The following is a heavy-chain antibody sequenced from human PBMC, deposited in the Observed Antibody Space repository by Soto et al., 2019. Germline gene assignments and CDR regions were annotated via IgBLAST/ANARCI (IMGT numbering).Heavy chain of an antibody. V-gene: IGHV4-39*01. Sequence: QLQLQESGPGLVKPSETLSLTCTVSGGSISSSSYYWGWIRQPPGKGLEWIGSIYYSGSTYYNPSLKSRVTISVDTSKNQFSLKLSSVTAADTAVYYCARPGLNYYDSSGSPYYFDYWGQGTLVTVSS. J-gene: IGHJ4*02. CDR3: ARPGLNYYDSSGSPYYFDY. D-gene: IGHD3-22*01. CDR1: GGSISSSSYY. CDR2: IYYSGST.